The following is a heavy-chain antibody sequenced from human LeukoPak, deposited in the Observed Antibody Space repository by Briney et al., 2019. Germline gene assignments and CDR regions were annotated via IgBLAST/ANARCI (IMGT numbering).Heavy chain of an antibody. CDR1: GYSFTSYW. J-gene: IGHJ5*02. V-gene: IGHV5-51*01. CDR3: ARRNYGGNSRSRFDP. D-gene: IGHD4-23*01. Sequence: GESLKISCKGSGYSFTSYWIGWVRQMRGKGLEWIGIIYPGDSDTRYSPSFQGQVTISADKSISTAYLQWRSLKASDTAMYYCARRNYGGNSRSRFDPWGQGTLVTVSS. CDR2: IYPGDSDT.